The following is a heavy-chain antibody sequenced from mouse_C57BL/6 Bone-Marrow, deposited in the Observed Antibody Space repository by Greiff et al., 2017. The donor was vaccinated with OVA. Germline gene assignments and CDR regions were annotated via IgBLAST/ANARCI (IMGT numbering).Heavy chain of an antibody. V-gene: IGHV1-59*01. CDR1: GYTFTSYW. Sequence: QVQLQQPGAELVRPGTSVKLSCKASGYTFTSYWMHWVKQRPGQGLEWIGVIDPSDSYTNYNQKFKGKATLTVDTSSSTAYMQLSSLTSEDSAVYYCARGDWDRYFDVWGTGTTVTVSS. D-gene: IGHD4-1*01. CDR2: IDPSDSYT. CDR3: ARGDWDRYFDV. J-gene: IGHJ1*03.